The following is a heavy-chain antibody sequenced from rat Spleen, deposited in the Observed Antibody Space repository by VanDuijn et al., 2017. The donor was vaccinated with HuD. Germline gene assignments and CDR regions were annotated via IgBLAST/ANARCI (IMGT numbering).Heavy chain of an antibody. Sequence: EVQLVESGGGLVQPGRSLKLSCAASGFTFSNYGMAWVRQAPTKGLEWVATISYDGSSTYYRDSVKGRFTISRDNAKSTLYLQMDSLRSEDTATYYCARLQGTAFDYWGQGVMVTVSS. CDR1: GFTFSNYG. CDR2: ISYDGSST. CDR3: ARLQGTAFDY. J-gene: IGHJ2*01. V-gene: IGHV5-29*01. D-gene: IGHD1-5*01.